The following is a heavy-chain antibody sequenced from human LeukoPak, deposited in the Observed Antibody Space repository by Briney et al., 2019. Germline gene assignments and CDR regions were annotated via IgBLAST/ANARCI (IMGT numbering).Heavy chain of an antibody. CDR2: MNPNSGNT. V-gene: IGHV1-8*01. J-gene: IGHJ5*02. D-gene: IGHD6-19*01. CDR1: GYTFTTYD. CDR3: ARGRGSGHKENWFDP. Sequence: EASVNVSCKASGYTFTTYDINWVRQAAGQGLAWMGWMNPNSGNTGYAQKFQGRVTMTRHTAISTAYMELSSLRSEDTAVYYCARGRGSGHKENWFDPWGQGTLVTVSS.